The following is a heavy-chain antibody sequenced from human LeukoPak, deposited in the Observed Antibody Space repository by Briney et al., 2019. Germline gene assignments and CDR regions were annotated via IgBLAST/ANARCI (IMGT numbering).Heavy chain of an antibody. V-gene: IGHV4-38-2*02. CDR2: INHSGST. CDR3: ARQGLLWFGELFES. D-gene: IGHD3-10*01. CDR1: GYSISSGYY. Sequence: SETLSLTCTVSGYSISSGYYWSWIRQPPGKGLEWIGEINHSGSTNYNPSLKSRVTISVDTSKNQFSLKLSSVTAADTAVYYCARQGLLWFGELFESWGQGTLVTVSS. J-gene: IGHJ4*02.